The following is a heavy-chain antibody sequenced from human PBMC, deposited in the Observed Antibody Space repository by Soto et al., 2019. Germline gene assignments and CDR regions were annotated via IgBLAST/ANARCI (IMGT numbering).Heavy chain of an antibody. D-gene: IGHD3-22*01. V-gene: IGHV5-10-1*01. J-gene: IGHJ4*02. CDR3: ARKIYDYDTGPNFQYYFDS. Sequence: XESLKVSCKGSGYRFAGYWITLVLQKPGKGLEWMGRIDPSDSQTYYSPSFRGHVTISVTKSITTVFLQWSSLRASDTAMYYCARKIYDYDTGPNFQYYFDSWAQGTPVTVSS. CDR2: IDPSDSQT. CDR1: GYRFAGYW.